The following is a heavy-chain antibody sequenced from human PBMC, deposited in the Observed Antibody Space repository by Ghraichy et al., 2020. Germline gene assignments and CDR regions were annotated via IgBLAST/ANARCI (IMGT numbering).Heavy chain of an antibody. Sequence: GGSLRLSCAASGFTFSSYWMSWVRQAPGKGLEWVANIKQDGSEKYYVDSVKGRFTISRDNAKNSLYLQMNSLRAEDTAVYYCAREPYSSSGGCDYWGQGTLVTVSS. V-gene: IGHV3-7*01. CDR1: GFTFSSYW. CDR3: AREPYSSSGGCDY. J-gene: IGHJ4*02. CDR2: IKQDGSEK. D-gene: IGHD6-6*01.